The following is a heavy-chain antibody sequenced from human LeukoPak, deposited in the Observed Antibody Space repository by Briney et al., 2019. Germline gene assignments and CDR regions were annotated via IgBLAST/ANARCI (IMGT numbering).Heavy chain of an antibody. J-gene: IGHJ2*01. CDR1: GFTFGTYG. CDR3: ARELVSLGTGYFDL. V-gene: IGHV3-23*01. D-gene: IGHD7-27*01. CDR2: ITGSSTWT. Sequence: GGSLRLSCEASGFTFGTYGMTWVRQAPGKGPEWVSGITGSSTWTYYADSVKGQFTISRDNSKNTLQLQMHSLRAEDTAIYYCARELVSLGTGYFDLWGRGTLVTVSS.